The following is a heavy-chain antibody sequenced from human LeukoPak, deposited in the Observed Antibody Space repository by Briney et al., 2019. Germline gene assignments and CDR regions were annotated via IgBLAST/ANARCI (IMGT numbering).Heavy chain of an antibody. CDR2: IYSGGGT. CDR3: AKDSFPYCRNTNCYSFDY. CDR1: GFTVSSNY. J-gene: IGHJ4*02. V-gene: IGHV3-53*01. Sequence: GGSLRLSCAASGFTVSSNYMSWVRQAPGKGLEWVSVIYSGGGTYYADSVKGRFTISRDNSKNTLYLQMNSLRAEDTAVYYCAKDSFPYCRNTNCYSFDYWGQGTLVTVSS. D-gene: IGHD2-2*01.